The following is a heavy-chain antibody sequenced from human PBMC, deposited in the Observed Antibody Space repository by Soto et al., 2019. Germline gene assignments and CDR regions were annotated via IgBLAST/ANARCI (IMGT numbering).Heavy chain of an antibody. CDR1: GFTFSSYV. Sequence: GGSLRLSCAASGFTFSSYVMHWVRQAPGKGLEWVAVIWYDGSNKYYADSVKGRFTISRDNSKNTLYLQMNSLRAEDTAVYYCARDPSSGWYSSLGFDYWGQGTLVTVSS. CDR2: IWYDGSNK. D-gene: IGHD6-19*01. CDR3: ARDPSSGWYSSLGFDY. J-gene: IGHJ4*02. V-gene: IGHV3-33*01.